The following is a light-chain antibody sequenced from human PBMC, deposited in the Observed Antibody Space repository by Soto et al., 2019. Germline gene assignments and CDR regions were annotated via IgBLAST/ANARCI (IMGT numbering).Light chain of an antibody. Sequence: QSALTQPASVSGSPGQSITISCTETSSDVGGYNYVSWYQQHPGKAPKLMIYDVSNRPSGVSNRFSGSKSGNTASLTISGLQAEDEADYYCSSYTSSSIYVFGTGTKLTVL. CDR2: DVS. J-gene: IGLJ1*01. V-gene: IGLV2-14*01. CDR1: SSDVGGYNY. CDR3: SSYTSSSIYV.